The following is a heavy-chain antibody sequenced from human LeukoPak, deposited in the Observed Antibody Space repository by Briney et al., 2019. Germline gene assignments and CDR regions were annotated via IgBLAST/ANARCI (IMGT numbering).Heavy chain of an antibody. V-gene: IGHV3-23*01. CDR1: GFTFSSYA. CDR3: ASRGGGSCYSFLCNWFDP. D-gene: IGHD2-15*01. Sequence: PGGSLRLSCAASGFTFSSYAMSWVRQAPGKGLEWVSAISGSGGSTYYADSVKGRFTISRDNSKNTLYLQMNSLRAEDTAVYYCASRGGGSCYSFLCNWFDPWGQGTLVTVSS. CDR2: ISGSGGST. J-gene: IGHJ5*02.